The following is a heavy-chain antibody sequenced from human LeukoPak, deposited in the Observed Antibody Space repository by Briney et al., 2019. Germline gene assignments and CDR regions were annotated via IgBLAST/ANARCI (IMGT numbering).Heavy chain of an antibody. Sequence: PGGSLRLSCAASGFTVSSNYMSWVRQAPGKGLEWVSVIYNDGGTNYADPVKGRFIISRDNSKNTLYLQMNSLRAEDTAVYYCATPGPRDYWGQGTLVTVSS. CDR2: IYNDGGT. V-gene: IGHV3-53*01. J-gene: IGHJ4*02. CDR3: ATPGPRDY. CDR1: GFTVSSNY.